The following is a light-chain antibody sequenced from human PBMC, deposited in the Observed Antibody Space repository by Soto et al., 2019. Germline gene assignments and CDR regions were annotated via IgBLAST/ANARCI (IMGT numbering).Light chain of an antibody. J-gene: IGKJ1*01. CDR3: HQNYNVPPWT. CDR2: AAS. CDR1: QSISNY. Sequence: DIQMTQSPSSLSASVGDRVAITCRASQSISNYLDWYQVKPGKPPKLLIYAASSLQSGVPSRFSASGSGTDFTLTMSSLQAEDFATYYCHQNYNVPPWTFGQGTKVDIK. V-gene: IGKV1-39*01.